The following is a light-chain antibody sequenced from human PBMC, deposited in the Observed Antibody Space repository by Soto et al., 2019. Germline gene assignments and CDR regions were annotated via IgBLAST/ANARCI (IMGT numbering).Light chain of an antibody. CDR2: DAA. Sequence: IQLTQSPSSMSASVGDRVTITFQAIQGIDNYLNWDQQKPGKAPNLLISDAATLETGVPSRFSGSGSGTVFTFTITSLQPEDFATYYCQQYDSFMTFGPGSKVDVK. CDR1: QGIDNY. V-gene: IGKV1-33*01. J-gene: IGKJ3*01. CDR3: QQYDSFMT.